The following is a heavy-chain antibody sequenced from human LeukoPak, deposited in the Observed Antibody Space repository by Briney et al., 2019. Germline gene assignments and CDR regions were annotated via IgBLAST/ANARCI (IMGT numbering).Heavy chain of an antibody. CDR3: ARKYYYGSGSYHHWFDP. CDR1: GYTFTSHR. J-gene: IGHJ5*02. CDR2: ISAYNGNT. D-gene: IGHD3-10*01. V-gene: IGHV1-18*01. Sequence: GASVKVSCKASGYTFTSHRISWVRQAPGQGLEWMGWISAYNGNTNYAQKLQGRVTMTTDTSTSTAYMELRSLRSDDTAVYYCARKYYYGSGSYHHWFDPWGPGTLVTVSS.